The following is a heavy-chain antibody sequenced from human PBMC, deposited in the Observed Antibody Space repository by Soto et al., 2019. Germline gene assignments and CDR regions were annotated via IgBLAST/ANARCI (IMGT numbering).Heavy chain of an antibody. V-gene: IGHV4-31*03. Sequence: SETLSLTCTVSGGSISSDGFYWTWIRQRPGKGLEWIGFIYYSGTTHYNPSLKSRLTISVDTSKNQFSLRLTSATAADTAVYYCARDRLRAVTTADGMDVWGQGTTVTVSS. J-gene: IGHJ6*02. CDR2: IYYSGTT. CDR1: GGSISSDGFY. D-gene: IGHD4-17*01. CDR3: ARDRLRAVTTADGMDV.